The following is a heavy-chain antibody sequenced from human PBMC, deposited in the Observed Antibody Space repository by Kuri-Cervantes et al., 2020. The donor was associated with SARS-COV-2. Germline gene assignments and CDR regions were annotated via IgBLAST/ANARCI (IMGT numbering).Heavy chain of an antibody. J-gene: IGHJ4*02. D-gene: IGHD3-22*01. V-gene: IGHV3-48*02. CDR2: ISSSSSTI. Sequence: GGSLRLSCAASGFTFSSYSMNWVRQAPGKGLEWVSSISSSSSTIYYADSVKGRFTISRDNAKNSLYLQMNSLRDEDTAVYYCAREAKYYYDSSGYMAYFDYWGQGTLVTVSS. CDR3: AREAKYYYDSSGYMAYFDY. CDR1: GFTFSSYS.